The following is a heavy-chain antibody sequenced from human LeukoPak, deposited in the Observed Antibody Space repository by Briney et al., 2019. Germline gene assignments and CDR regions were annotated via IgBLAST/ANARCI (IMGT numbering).Heavy chain of an antibody. Sequence: GESLKISCKGSGYSFTNYWIGWVRQMPGKGLEWMGTIYPGDSDTRYSPSLQGQVTVSADKSISTAYLQWSSLKASDTAMYYCARGPYSENYSKSPYYYYYMDVWGTGTTVTVSS. D-gene: IGHD1-26*01. V-gene: IGHV5-51*01. CDR2: IYPGDSDT. J-gene: IGHJ6*03. CDR1: GYSFTNYW. CDR3: ARGPYSENYSKSPYYYYYMDV.